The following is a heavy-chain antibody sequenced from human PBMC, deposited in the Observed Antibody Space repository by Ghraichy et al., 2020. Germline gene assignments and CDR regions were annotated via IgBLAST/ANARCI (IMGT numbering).Heavy chain of an antibody. D-gene: IGHD6-19*01. CDR2: TYYRSKWYN. CDR1: GDSVSSNSAA. V-gene: IGHV6-1*01. Sequence: SQTLSLTCAISGDSVSSNSAAWNWIRQSPSRGLEWLGRTYYRSKWYNDYAVSVKSRITINPDTSKNQFSLQLNSVTPEDTAVYYCARNGYSSGWDSKLNWFVPWGQGTLVTVSS. J-gene: IGHJ5*02. CDR3: ARNGYSSGWDSKLNWFVP.